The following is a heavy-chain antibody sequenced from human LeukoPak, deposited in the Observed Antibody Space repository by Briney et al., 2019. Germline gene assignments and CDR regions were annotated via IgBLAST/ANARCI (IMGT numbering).Heavy chain of an antibody. CDR2: INPSINPNSGGT. V-gene: IGHV1-2*02. Sequence: ASVKVSCKASGYTFTGYYMHWVRQAPGQGLEWMGWINPSINPNSGGTNFAQKFQGRVTMTRDTSISTAYMELNRLTSDDTAVYYCARDGAAVAIDAFDIWGQGTMVTVSS. CDR3: ARDGAAVAIDAFDI. D-gene: IGHD6-19*01. J-gene: IGHJ3*02. CDR1: GYTFTGYY.